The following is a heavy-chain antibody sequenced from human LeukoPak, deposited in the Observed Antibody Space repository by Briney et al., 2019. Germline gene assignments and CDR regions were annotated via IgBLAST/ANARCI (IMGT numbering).Heavy chain of an antibody. CDR1: GASISSYY. CDR2: ISTSGGT. J-gene: IGHJ6*03. CDR3: ARLDRFRTNYYYMDV. V-gene: IGHV4-4*09. D-gene: IGHD1-1*01. Sequence: PSETLSLSCTVSGASISSYYWSWIRHSPEKGLEWIGYISTSGGTNYSPSLKSRVTISVDTSKNQFSLKLSSVTAADTAVYYCARLDRFRTNYYYMDVWGKGTTVTVSS.